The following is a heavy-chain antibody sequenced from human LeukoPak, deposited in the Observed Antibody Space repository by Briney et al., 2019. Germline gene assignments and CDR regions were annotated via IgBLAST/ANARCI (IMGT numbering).Heavy chain of an antibody. J-gene: IGHJ4*02. CDR1: GFTFSSYA. D-gene: IGHD3-9*01. V-gene: IGHV3-23*01. CDR3: AKDRGLRRYFDWLPDDYFDY. Sequence: PGGALRLSCAASGFTFSSYAMSWVRQAPGKGLEWVSAISGSGGSTYYADSVKGRFTISRDNSKNTLYLQMNSLRAEDTAVYYCAKDRGLRRYFDWLPDDYFDYWGQGTLVTVSS. CDR2: ISGSGGST.